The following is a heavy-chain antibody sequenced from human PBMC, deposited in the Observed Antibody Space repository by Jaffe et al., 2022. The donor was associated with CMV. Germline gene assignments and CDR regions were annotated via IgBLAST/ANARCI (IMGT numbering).Heavy chain of an antibody. J-gene: IGHJ4*02. D-gene: IGHD3-22*01. CDR2: ISVSGGGT. CDR1: GFTFRTHA. V-gene: IGHV3-23*01. Sequence: EGQLLESGGGLVQPGGSLRLSCVVSGFTFRTHAMSWVRQAPGKGLECVSSISVSGGGTDYADTVTGRFIISRDDSKNTLYLQMNSLRADDTAVYYCAKLGSLQQLIVPWGQGTLVTVSS. CDR3: AKLGSLQQLIVP.